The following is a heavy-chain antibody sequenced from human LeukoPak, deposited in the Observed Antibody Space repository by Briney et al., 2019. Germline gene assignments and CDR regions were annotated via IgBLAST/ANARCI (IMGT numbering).Heavy chain of an antibody. V-gene: IGHV4-34*01. D-gene: IGHD5-12*01. CDR3: ARGSALGEVVASFDY. Sequence: SETLSLTCAVYGGSFSGYYWSWIRQPPGKGLEWIGEINHSGSTNYNPSLKSRVTISVDTSKNQLSLKLSSVTAADTAVYYCARGSALGEVVASFDYWGQGTLVTVSS. CDR1: GGSFSGYY. CDR2: INHSGST. J-gene: IGHJ4*02.